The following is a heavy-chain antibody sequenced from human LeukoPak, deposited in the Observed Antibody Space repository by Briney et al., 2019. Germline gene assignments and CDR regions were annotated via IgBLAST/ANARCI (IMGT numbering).Heavy chain of an antibody. CDR1: EFTVSSNY. D-gene: IGHD4-11*01. CDR3: ARDYSRPIQGEGLNY. V-gene: IGHV3-53*01. CDR2: IYSGGST. Sequence: GSLRLSCAASEFTVSSNYMNWVRKAPAKALNLISVIYSGGSTFYADSVKGRFTISRDNSNNTLYLQMNSLRAEDTAVYYCARDYSRPIQGEGLNYWGQGTLVTVSS. J-gene: IGHJ4*02.